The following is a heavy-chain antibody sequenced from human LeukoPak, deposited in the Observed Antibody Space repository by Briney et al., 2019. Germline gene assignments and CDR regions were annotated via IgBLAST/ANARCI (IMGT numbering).Heavy chain of an antibody. CDR2: INHSGST. D-gene: IGHD3-16*02. CDR1: GYSISSGYY. V-gene: IGHV4-38-2*02. Sequence: SETLSLTCTVSGYSISSGYYWGWIRQPPGKGLEWIGEINHSGSTNYNPSLKSRVTISVDTSKNQFSLKLSSVTAADTAVYYCARGRGYYDYVWGSYRPQYYFDYWGQGTLVTVSS. CDR3: ARGRGYYDYVWGSYRPQYYFDY. J-gene: IGHJ4*02.